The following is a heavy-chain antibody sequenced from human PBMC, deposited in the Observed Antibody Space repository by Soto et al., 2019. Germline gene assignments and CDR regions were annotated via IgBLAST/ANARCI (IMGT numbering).Heavy chain of an antibody. J-gene: IGHJ6*02. D-gene: IGHD2-2*01. V-gene: IGHV1-69*13. Sequence: SVKVPCKASGGTFSSYAISWVRQAPGQGLEWMGGIIPIFGTANYAQKFQGRVTITADESTSTAYMELSSLRSEDTAVYYCARDSDIVVVPAAIDYYYYGMDVWGQGTTVTVSS. CDR1: GGTFSSYA. CDR3: ARDSDIVVVPAAIDYYYYGMDV. CDR2: IIPIFGTA.